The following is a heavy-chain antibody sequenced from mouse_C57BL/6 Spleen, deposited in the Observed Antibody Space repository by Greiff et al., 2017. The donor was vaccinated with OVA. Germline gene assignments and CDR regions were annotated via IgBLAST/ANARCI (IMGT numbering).Heavy chain of an antibody. D-gene: IGHD1-1*01. J-gene: IGHJ1*03. V-gene: IGHV1-26*01. CDR3: ARITTVVATDWYFDV. CDR2: INPNNGGT. CDR1: GYTFTDYY. Sequence: VQLQQSGPELVKPGASVKISCKASGYTFTDYYMNWVKQSHGKSLEWIGDINPNNGGTSYNQKFKGKATLTVDKSSSTAYMELRSLTSEDSAVYYCARITTVVATDWYFDVWGTGTTVTVSS.